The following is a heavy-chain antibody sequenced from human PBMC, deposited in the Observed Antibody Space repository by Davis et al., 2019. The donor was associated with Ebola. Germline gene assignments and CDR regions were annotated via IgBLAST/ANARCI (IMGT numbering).Heavy chain of an antibody. V-gene: IGHV3-9*01. CDR3: AKGSISSSWGSILGY. D-gene: IGHD6-13*01. CDR1: GFTFDDYA. Sequence: SLKISCAASGFTFDDYAMHWVRQAPGKGLEWVSGISWNSGSIGYADSVKGRFTISRDNAKNSLYLQMNSLRAEDTALYYCAKGSISSSWGSILGYWGQGTLVTVSS. J-gene: IGHJ4*02. CDR2: ISWNSGSI.